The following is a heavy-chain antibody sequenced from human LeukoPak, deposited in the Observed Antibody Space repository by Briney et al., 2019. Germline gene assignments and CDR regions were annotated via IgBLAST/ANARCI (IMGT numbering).Heavy chain of an antibody. CDR3: ARRTGYYDGFDY. J-gene: IGHJ4*02. Sequence: SETLSLTCSASGDSISSSAYYWGWIRQPPGKGLEWIGSIYYSGRTYYNPSLKSRVTISVDTSKNQFSLKLSSVTAVDTAVYYCARRTGYYDGFDYWGQGTLVTVSS. CDR1: GDSISSSAYY. D-gene: IGHD3/OR15-3a*01. V-gene: IGHV4-39*07. CDR2: IYYSGRT.